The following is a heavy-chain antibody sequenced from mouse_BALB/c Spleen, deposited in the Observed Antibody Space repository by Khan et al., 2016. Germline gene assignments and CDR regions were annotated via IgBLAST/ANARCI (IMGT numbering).Heavy chain of an antibody. V-gene: IGHV1S29*02. CDR1: GYTFTDNN. CDR2: IYPYNGGT. CDR3: ANDDAWFAY. J-gene: IGHJ3*01. Sequence: EVQLQESGPELVKPGASVKISCKASGYTFTDNNIHWLKQSHGKSLEWIGYIYPYNGGTGYNQKFKNRATLTVDDSSNTAYMDLRSLTAEDSAVYYCANDDAWFAYWGQGTLVTVSA.